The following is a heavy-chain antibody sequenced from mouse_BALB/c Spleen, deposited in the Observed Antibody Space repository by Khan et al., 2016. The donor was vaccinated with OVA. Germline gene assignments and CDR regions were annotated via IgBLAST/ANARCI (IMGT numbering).Heavy chain of an antibody. J-gene: IGHJ4*01. V-gene: IGHV1-18*01. CDR1: GYTFPEYT. CDR3: ARDAGRS. Sequence: EVQLQESGPELVKPGASVKISCKTSGYTFPEYTVHWVKQSLGKSLDWIGVINPKNGGTAYNQKFKGKATLTVDKSSSTPYMAFRSLTSEDSAVYCCARDAGRSWGQGTSVTVAS. D-gene: IGHD3-3*01. CDR2: INPKNGGT.